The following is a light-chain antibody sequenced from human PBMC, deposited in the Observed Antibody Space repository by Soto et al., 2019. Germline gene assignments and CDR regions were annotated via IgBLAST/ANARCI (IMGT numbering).Light chain of an antibody. CDR2: GAS. Sequence: EIVLTQSPGTVSLSPGERATLSCRASQTVSGYYLAWYQQKPGQAPRLLIYGASRRATGIPDRFSGSGSGTDFTLTINRLEPEDFAVYSCQQYGSSPLTFGGGTKVGIK. CDR1: QTVSGYY. V-gene: IGKV3-20*01. CDR3: QQYGSSPLT. J-gene: IGKJ4*01.